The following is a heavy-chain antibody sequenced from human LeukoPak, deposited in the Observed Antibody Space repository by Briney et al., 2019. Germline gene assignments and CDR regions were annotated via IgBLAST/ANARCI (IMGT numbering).Heavy chain of an antibody. CDR1: GYTFTSYD. Sequence: ASVKVSCKASGYTFTSYDINWVRQATGQGLEWMGWMNPNSGNTGYAQKFQGRVTITRSTSISTAYMELSSLRSEDTAVYYCARTPNYYYMDVWGKGTTVTVSS. CDR3: ARTPNYYYMDV. V-gene: IGHV1-8*03. J-gene: IGHJ6*03. CDR2: MNPNSGNT.